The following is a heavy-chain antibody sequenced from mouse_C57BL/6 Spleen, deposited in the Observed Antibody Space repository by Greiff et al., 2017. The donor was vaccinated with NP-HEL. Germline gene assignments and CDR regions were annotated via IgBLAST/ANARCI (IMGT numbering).Heavy chain of an antibody. J-gene: IGHJ1*03. CDR2: IDPSDSYT. CDR1: GYTFTSYW. D-gene: IGHD1-1*01. Sequence: VQLQQPGAELVMPGASVKLSCKASGYTFTSYWMHWVKQRPGQGLEWIGEIDPSDSYTNYNQKFKGKSTLTVDKSSSTAYMQLSSLTSEDSAVYYCARSYYYGSSLPYWDFDVWGTGTTVTGSS. CDR3: ARSYYYGSSLPYWDFDV. V-gene: IGHV1-69*01.